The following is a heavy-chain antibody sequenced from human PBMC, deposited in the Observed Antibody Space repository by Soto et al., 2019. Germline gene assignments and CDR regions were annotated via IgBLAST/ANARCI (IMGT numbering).Heavy chain of an antibody. CDR1: GYSFTGYH. CDR2: MNPISGVT. V-gene: IGHV1-2*02. D-gene: IGHD3-9*01. Sequence: ASVKVSCKASGYSFTGYHIHWVLQAPGQGLEWMGWMNPISGVTNYAQKFQGRVAMTRDTAISTAYMELRGLRSDDTAVYYCARFPRDHGILTGPTGYYYGMDVWGQGTTVTVSS. CDR3: ARFPRDHGILTGPTGYYYGMDV. J-gene: IGHJ6*02.